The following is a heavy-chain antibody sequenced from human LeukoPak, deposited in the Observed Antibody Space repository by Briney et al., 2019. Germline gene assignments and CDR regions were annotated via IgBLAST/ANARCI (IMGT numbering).Heavy chain of an antibody. J-gene: IGHJ4*02. CDR1: GFTVSSNY. D-gene: IGHD3-3*01. V-gene: IGHV3-66*02. CDR2: IYSGGST. Sequence: GGSLRLSCAASGFTVSSNYMSWVRQAPGKGLEWVSVIYSGGSTYYADSVKGRFTISRDNSKNTLYLQMNSLRAEDTAVYYCAREYYDFWGGYRWGQGTLVTVSS. CDR3: AREYYDFWGGYR.